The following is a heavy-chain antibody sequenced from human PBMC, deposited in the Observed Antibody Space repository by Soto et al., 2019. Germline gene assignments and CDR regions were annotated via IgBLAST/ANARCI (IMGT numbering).Heavy chain of an antibody. CDR1: GGTFSSYA. Sequence: QVQLVQSGAEVKKPGSSVKVSCKASGGTFSSYAISWVRQAPGQGLEWMGGIIPIFGTANYAQKFQGRVTITADESTSTAYKELSSLRSEDTAVYYCARAGLSYGSGTDYYYYGMDVWGQGTTVTVSS. CDR3: ARAGLSYGSGTDYYYYGMDV. V-gene: IGHV1-69*01. CDR2: IIPIFGTA. J-gene: IGHJ6*02. D-gene: IGHD3-10*01.